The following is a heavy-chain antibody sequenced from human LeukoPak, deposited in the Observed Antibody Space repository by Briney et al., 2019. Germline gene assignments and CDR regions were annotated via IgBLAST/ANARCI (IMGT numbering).Heavy chain of an antibody. D-gene: IGHD5-18*01. CDR3: ARGRGRGYSYGYSNY. V-gene: IGHV4-34*01. J-gene: IGHJ4*02. CDR1: IDSFTNYY. CDR2: VNDSGGT. Sequence: KPSETLSLTCAVYIDSFTNYYWNWIRQTPGKGLEWIGEVNDSGGTNINPSLRSRVILSVDTSKNQFSLKLSSVTAADTAVYYCARGRGRGYSYGYSNYWGQGTLVTVSS.